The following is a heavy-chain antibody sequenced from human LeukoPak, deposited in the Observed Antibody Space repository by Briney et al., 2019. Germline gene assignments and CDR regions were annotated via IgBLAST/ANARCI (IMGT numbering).Heavy chain of an antibody. J-gene: IGHJ4*02. CDR2: ITGSGDST. CDR3: AKSTFMTTVTTGSFDY. D-gene: IGHD4-17*01. CDR1: GFTFSSCA. Sequence: GGSLRLSCAASGFTFSSCAMRWVRQAPGKGLEWVSAITGSGDSTYYADPVKGRFTISRDNSKNSLYLQMNSLRAEDTAVYYCAKSTFMTTVTTGSFDYWGQGALVTVSS. V-gene: IGHV3-23*01.